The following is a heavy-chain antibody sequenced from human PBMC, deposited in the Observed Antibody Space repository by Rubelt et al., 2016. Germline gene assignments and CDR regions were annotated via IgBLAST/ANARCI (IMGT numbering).Heavy chain of an antibody. Sequence: QVQLQESGPGLVKPSETLSLTCTVSGGSISSYYWSWIRQPPGKGLEWIGYIYYSGSTNYNPSLKSQVTISLDTSKNQFSLRLSSVTAADTAVYYCARLLRSYWYFDLWGRGTLVTVSS. CDR2: IYYSGST. CDR1: GGSISSYY. J-gene: IGHJ2*01. CDR3: ARLLRSYWYFDL. V-gene: IGHV4-59*01.